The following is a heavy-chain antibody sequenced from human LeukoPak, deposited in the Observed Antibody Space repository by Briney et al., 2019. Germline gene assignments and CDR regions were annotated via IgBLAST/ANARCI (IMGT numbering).Heavy chain of an antibody. Sequence: GGSLRLSCAASGFTFNNYAMTWVRQAPGKGLEWVSAVSGSGGSTYYADSVKGRFTISRDNSKNTLYLQMNSLRADDTAVYYCARGGVRYCSGGSCYRLYYFDYWGQGTLVTVSS. V-gene: IGHV3-23*01. CDR2: VSGSGGST. CDR3: ARGGVRYCSGGSCYRLYYFDY. D-gene: IGHD2-15*01. J-gene: IGHJ4*02. CDR1: GFTFNNYA.